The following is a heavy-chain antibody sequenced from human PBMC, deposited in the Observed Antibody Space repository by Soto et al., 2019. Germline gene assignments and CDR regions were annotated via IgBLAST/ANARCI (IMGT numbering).Heavy chain of an antibody. D-gene: IGHD4-17*01. V-gene: IGHV4-38-2*01. CDR1: GHSISSAYN. Sequence: SETLSLTCAVSGHSISSAYNWGWFRQPPGKGLEWLGTIYQSGSTYYNPSLKSRVTISVDTSKNQFSLKLRSVTAADTAVYFCARLTVTHESDYWGQGTLVTVS. J-gene: IGHJ4*02. CDR2: IYQSGST. CDR3: ARLTVTHESDY.